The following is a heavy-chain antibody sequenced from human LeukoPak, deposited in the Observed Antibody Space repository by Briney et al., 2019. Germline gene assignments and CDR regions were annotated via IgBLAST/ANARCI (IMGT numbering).Heavy chain of an antibody. Sequence: GGSLRLSCAASGFTFSTFGMHWVRQAPGKGLEWVAVIWYDGSNKYYADSVKGRFTISRDNSENTLYLQMNSLRAEDTAVYYCARDRYSSGWYVYYWGQGTLVTVSS. CDR1: GFTFSTFG. CDR3: ARDRYSSGWYVYY. CDR2: IWYDGSNK. J-gene: IGHJ4*02. D-gene: IGHD6-19*01. V-gene: IGHV3-33*01.